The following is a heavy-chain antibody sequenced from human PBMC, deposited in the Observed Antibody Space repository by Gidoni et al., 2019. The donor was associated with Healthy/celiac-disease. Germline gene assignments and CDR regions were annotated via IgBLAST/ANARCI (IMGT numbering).Heavy chain of an antibody. J-gene: IGHJ5*02. Sequence: QLQLQESGPGLVKPSETLSLTCTVSGGSISSSSYYWGWIRQPPGKGLEWIGSIYYSGSTYYNPSLKSRVTISVDTSKNQFSLKLSSVTAADTAVYYCARVEQWLVGGWWFDPWGQGTLVTVSS. CDR2: IYYSGST. CDR3: ARVEQWLVGGWWFDP. V-gene: IGHV4-39*07. D-gene: IGHD6-19*01. CDR1: GGSISSSSYY.